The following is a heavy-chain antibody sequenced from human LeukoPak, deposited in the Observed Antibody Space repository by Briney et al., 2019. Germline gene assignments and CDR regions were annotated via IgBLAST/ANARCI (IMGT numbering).Heavy chain of an antibody. J-gene: IGHJ4*02. Sequence: GGSLRLSCAASGFTFSSYGMHWVRQTPGKGLEWVAFIRYDGSNKYYADSVKGRFTISRDNSKNTLYLQMNSLRAEDTAVYYCAKEQAYTYGRGDFEFWGQGTLVTVSS. D-gene: IGHD5-18*01. CDR1: GFTFSSYG. CDR3: AKEQAYTYGRGDFEF. V-gene: IGHV3-30*02. CDR2: IRYDGSNK.